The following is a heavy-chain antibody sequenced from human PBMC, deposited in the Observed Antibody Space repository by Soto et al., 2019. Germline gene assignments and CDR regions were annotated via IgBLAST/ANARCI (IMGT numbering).Heavy chain of an antibody. CDR3: ARAGADYGDRYGRFYFDY. V-gene: IGHV4-59*01. CDR1: GGSMSSYY. Sequence: PSETLSLTCTVSGGSMSSYYWSWIRQPSGKGLEWIGYIYYSGSTNYNPSLKSRVTISVDTSKNQFSLKPSSVTAADTAVYYCARAGADYGDRYGRFYFDYWGQGTLVTVS. D-gene: IGHD4-17*01. J-gene: IGHJ4*02. CDR2: IYYSGST.